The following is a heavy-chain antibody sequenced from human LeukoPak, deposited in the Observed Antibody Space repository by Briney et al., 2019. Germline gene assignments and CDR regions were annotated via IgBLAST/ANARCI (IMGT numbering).Heavy chain of an antibody. CDR2: IYYSGST. Sequence: SSETLSLTCTVSGGSISSSSYYWGWIRQPPGKGLEYIGSIYYSGSTNYNPSLKSRLTISVDTSKNQFSLRLSSVIAADTAVYYCARFRYSSSWYGGMDVWGQGTTVTVSS. V-gene: IGHV4-39*07. CDR3: ARFRYSSSWYGGMDV. D-gene: IGHD6-13*01. CDR1: GGSISSSSYY. J-gene: IGHJ6*02.